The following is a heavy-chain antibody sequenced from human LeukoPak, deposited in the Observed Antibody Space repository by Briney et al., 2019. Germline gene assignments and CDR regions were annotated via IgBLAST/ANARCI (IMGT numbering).Heavy chain of an antibody. Sequence: GGSLRLSCAASGFTFSSYSMRWVRQAPGKRLVWVSRINSDGSSTTYADSVKCRFTISRDNAKNTLYLQMNSLRAEDTAVYYCARDPSYSSGWSDYWGQETLVTVSS. CDR1: GFTFSSYS. J-gene: IGHJ4*02. CDR3: ARDPSYSSGWSDY. V-gene: IGHV3-74*01. CDR2: INSDGSST. D-gene: IGHD6-19*01.